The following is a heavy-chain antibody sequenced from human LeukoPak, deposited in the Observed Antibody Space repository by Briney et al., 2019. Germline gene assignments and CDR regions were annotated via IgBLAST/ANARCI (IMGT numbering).Heavy chain of an antibody. CDR3: ARYSSIAARQPFDY. Sequence: SEALSLTCAVYGGSFSGYYWSWIRQPPGQGLEWIGEINHSGSTNYNPSLKSRVTISVDTSKNQFSLKLSSVTAADTAVYYCARYSSIAARQPFDYWGQGTLVTVSS. D-gene: IGHD6-6*01. J-gene: IGHJ4*02. CDR1: GGSFSGYY. V-gene: IGHV4-34*01. CDR2: INHSGST.